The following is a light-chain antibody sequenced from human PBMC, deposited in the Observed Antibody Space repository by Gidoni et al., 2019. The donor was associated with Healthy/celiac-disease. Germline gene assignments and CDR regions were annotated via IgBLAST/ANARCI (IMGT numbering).Light chain of an antibody. Sequence: DIQMTQSPSSLSASVGDRVTITCRASQSISSYLNWYQQKPGKATKLLIYAASSLQSGVPSRFSGSGSGTDFTLTFSSLQPEDFATYYCQQSYSTPPLTCGGGTKVEIK. J-gene: IGKJ4*01. CDR2: AAS. V-gene: IGKV1-39*01. CDR1: QSISSY. CDR3: QQSYSTPPLT.